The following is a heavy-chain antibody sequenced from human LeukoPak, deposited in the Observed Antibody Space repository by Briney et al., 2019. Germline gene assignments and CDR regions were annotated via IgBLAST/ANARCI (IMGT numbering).Heavy chain of an antibody. CDR2: INHSRST. Sequence: SETLSLTCAVYGGSFSGYYWSWIRQPPGKGLEWIGEINHSRSTNYNPSLKSRVTISVDTSKNQFSLKLSSVTAADTAVYYCARGPVGNYFYYYYYMDVWGKGTTVTVSS. CDR1: GGSFSGYY. V-gene: IGHV4-34*01. CDR3: ARGPVGNYFYYYYYMDV. D-gene: IGHD4-11*01. J-gene: IGHJ6*03.